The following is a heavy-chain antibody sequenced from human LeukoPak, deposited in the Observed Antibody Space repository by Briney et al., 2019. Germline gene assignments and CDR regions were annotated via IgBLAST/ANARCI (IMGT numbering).Heavy chain of an antibody. CDR1: GYTFTSYD. J-gene: IGHJ4*02. CDR3: ARHSDSSGYMV. D-gene: IGHD3-22*01. V-gene: IGHV1-8*01. CDR2: MNPNSANT. Sequence: ASVKVSCKASGYTFTSYDIHWVRQATGQGLEWMGWMNPNSANTGYAQKFQGRVTMTRNTSIRTAYMELSSLRPEDTAVYYCARHSDSSGYMVWGQGTLVTVSS.